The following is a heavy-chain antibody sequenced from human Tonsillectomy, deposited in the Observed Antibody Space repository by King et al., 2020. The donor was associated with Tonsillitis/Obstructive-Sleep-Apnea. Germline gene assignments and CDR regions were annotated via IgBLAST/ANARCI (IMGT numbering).Heavy chain of an antibody. CDR1: GGSVSGYY. V-gene: IGHV4-34*01. CDR3: ARNDIVVVPAAMADGFDF. Sequence: VQLQQWGAGLLKPSETLSLTCTVYGGSVSGYYWSWIRQPPGKGLEWIGEINHSGSTNYNPSLKSRVTISVDTPKNQFSLKLSSVTAADTAVYYCARNDIVVVPAAMADGFDFWGQGTMVTVSS. D-gene: IGHD2-2*01. CDR2: INHSGST. J-gene: IGHJ3*01.